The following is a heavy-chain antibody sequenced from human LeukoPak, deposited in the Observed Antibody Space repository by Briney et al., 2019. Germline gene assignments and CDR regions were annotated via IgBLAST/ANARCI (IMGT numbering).Heavy chain of an antibody. Sequence: GGSLRLSCAASGFTFSSYGMHWVRQAPGKGLEWVAFIRYDGSNKYYADSVKGRFTISRDNSENTLYLQMNSLRAEDTAVYYCAKDALDILTGYYWYAFDIWGQGTMVTVSS. D-gene: IGHD3-9*01. CDR3: AKDALDILTGYYWYAFDI. V-gene: IGHV3-30*02. J-gene: IGHJ3*02. CDR2: IRYDGSNK. CDR1: GFTFSSYG.